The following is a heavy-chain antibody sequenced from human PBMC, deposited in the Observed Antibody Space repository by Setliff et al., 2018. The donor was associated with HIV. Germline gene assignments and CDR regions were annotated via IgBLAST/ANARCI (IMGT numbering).Heavy chain of an antibody. D-gene: IGHD3-3*01. V-gene: IGHV1-2*06. CDR2: INPNSGDT. J-gene: IGHJ4*02. CDR1: GYTFTDYF. CDR3: ARSDRLFFDY. Sequence: ASVKVSCKSSGYTFTDYFLYWVRQAPGQGLEWMGRINPNSGDTNYAQNFQGRVTVTRDTSISTVFMELSGLRSDDTALYYCARSDRLFFDYWCQGTLVTVSS.